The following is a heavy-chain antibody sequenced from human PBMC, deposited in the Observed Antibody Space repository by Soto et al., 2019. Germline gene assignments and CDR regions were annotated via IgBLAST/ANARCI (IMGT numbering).Heavy chain of an antibody. CDR1: GFTFSSYG. V-gene: IGHV3-33*01. CDR3: ARDKRGQKLVLGLGYYYYGMDV. Sequence: HPWGSLRLSCAASGFTFSSYGMHWVRQAPGKGLEWVAVIWYDGSNKYYADSVKGRFTISRDNSKNTLYLQMNSLRAEDTAVYYSARDKRGQKLVLGLGYYYYGMDVGGQGTTVPVSS. D-gene: IGHD6-13*01. J-gene: IGHJ6*02. CDR2: IWYDGSNK.